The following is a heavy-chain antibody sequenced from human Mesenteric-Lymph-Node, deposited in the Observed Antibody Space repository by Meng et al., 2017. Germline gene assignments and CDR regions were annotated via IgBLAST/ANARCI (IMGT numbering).Heavy chain of an antibody. D-gene: IGHD6-19*01. CDR2: INAGNGNT. Sequence: QVHLVQSGAEVKKPGASVKVSCKASGYTFTTYAIHWVRQAPGQRLEWMGWINAGNGNTRYSQKFQGRVSITRDTSASTAYMELSSLRSEDTAVYYCARCKAVAGNWFDPWGQGTLVTVSS. J-gene: IGHJ5*02. V-gene: IGHV1-3*01. CDR3: ARCKAVAGNWFDP. CDR1: GYTFTTYA.